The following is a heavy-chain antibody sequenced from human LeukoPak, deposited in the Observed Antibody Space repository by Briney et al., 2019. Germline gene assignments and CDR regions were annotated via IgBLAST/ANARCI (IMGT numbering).Heavy chain of an antibody. CDR2: INHRGSR. D-gene: IGHD6-6*01. J-gene: IGHJ6*03. CDR3: ANSQPIAARRPHYYYYYMDV. Sequence: PSETLSLTCAVYGGSFSGYYWSGGRQAPGKGLEGIGEINHRGSRNYNPSLKSRVTISVDTSKNQFSLKLSSVPAADTAVYYCANSQPIAARRPHYYYYYMDVWGKGPTVPVSS. V-gene: IGHV4-34*01. CDR1: GGSFSGYY.